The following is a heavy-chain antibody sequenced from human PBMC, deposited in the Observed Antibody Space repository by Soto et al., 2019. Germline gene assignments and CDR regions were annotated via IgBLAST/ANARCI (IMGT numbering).Heavy chain of an antibody. J-gene: IGHJ4*02. CDR3: AKGGYTFGLLFDS. CDR1: GFTFGSYA. CDR2: IDKTGVST. D-gene: IGHD5-18*01. Sequence: GGSLRLSCAASGFTFGSYAMSWVRQAPGKGLEWVSTIDKTGVSTYYADSVKGRFTISRDNSKQTLYLQMISLRAEDTAVYYCAKGGYTFGLLFDSWGQGT. V-gene: IGHV3-23*01.